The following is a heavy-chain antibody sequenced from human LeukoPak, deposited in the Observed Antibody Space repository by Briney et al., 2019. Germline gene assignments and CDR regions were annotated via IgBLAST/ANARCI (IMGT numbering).Heavy chain of an antibody. V-gene: IGHV3-11*04. CDR1: GFSFSGHY. CDR2: ISSTITTI. Sequence: GGSLRLSCAASGFSFSGHYMSWIRQAPGKGLEWISYISSTITTIYYADSVKGRFTISRDNAKNSLYLQMSSLRAEDTAVYYCARGDCSATSCCYFDYWGQGTLVTVSS. D-gene: IGHD2-2*01. CDR3: ARGDCSATSCCYFDY. J-gene: IGHJ4*02.